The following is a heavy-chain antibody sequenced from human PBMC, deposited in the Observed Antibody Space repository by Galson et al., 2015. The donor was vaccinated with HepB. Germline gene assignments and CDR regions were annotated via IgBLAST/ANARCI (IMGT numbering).Heavy chain of an antibody. CDR1: GFTFSSYA. CDR2: ISGSGGST. D-gene: IGHD3-22*01. CDR3: ASDEDSSGFAFDY. V-gene: IGHV3-23*01. J-gene: IGHJ4*02. Sequence: SLRLSCAASGFTFSSYAMSWVRQAPGKGLEWVSAISGSGGSTYYADPVKGRFTISRDNSKNTLYLQMNSLRAEDTAVYYCASDEDSSGFAFDYWGQGTLVTVSS.